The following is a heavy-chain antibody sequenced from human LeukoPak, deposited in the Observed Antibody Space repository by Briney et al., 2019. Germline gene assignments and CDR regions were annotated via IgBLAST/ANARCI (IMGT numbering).Heavy chain of an antibody. Sequence: SETLSLTCAVYGGSFSGYYWSWIRQPPGKGLEWIGEINHSGSTNYNPSLKSRVTISVDTSKNQFSLKLSSVTAADTAVYYCARFWFRGGSIWFDPWGQGTLVTVSS. CDR1: GGSFSGYY. CDR3: ARFWFRGGSIWFDP. J-gene: IGHJ5*02. D-gene: IGHD3-3*01. V-gene: IGHV4-34*01. CDR2: INHSGST.